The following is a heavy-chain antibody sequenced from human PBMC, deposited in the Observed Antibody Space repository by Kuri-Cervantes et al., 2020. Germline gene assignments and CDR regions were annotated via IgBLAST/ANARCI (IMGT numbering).Heavy chain of an antibody. CDR1: GFAFSSYG. CDR2: IWYDGSNK. V-gene: IGHV3-33*01. Sequence: GESLKISCAASGFAFSSYGMHWVRQAPGKGLEWVAVIWYDGSNKYYADSVKGRFTISRDNSKNTLYLQMNSLRAGDTAVYYCARDYYDSSGYKDYWGQGTLVTVSS. J-gene: IGHJ4*02. CDR3: ARDYYDSSGYKDY. D-gene: IGHD3-22*01.